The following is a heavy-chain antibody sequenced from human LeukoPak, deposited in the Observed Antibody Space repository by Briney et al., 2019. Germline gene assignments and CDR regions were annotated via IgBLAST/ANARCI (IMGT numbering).Heavy chain of an antibody. V-gene: IGHV3-33*01. D-gene: IGHD6-13*01. CDR1: GFTLSSYG. Sequence: GGSLRLSRAASGFTLSSYGLQWVRQARGKGLEWVAVIWYDGSNKYYADSAKDRFTISRDNSKNTLYLQMNSLRAEDTAVYYCARVDGSGWSYYYYGMDVWGKGTTVTVSS. CDR2: IWYDGSNK. J-gene: IGHJ6*04. CDR3: ARVDGSGWSYYYYGMDV.